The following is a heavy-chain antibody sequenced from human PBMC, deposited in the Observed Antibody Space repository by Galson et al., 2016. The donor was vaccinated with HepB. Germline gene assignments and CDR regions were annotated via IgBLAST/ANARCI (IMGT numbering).Heavy chain of an antibody. J-gene: IGHJ3*02. CDR1: GGSISTGDYY. CDR3: ARPDVLRFLEWLSENPGENAFDI. D-gene: IGHD3-3*01. CDR2: IYSSGST. Sequence: LSLTCTVSGGSISTGDYYWSWIRQHPGKVLEWIGSIYSSGSTYYNPSLKSRVIISVDTSKNQFSLKLSSVTAADTAVYYCARPDVLRFLEWLSENPGENAFDIWCQGTMVTVSS. V-gene: IGHV4-39*01.